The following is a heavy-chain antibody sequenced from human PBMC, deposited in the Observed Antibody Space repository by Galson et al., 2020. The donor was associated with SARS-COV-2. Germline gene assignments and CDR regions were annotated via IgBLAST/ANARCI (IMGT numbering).Heavy chain of an antibody. V-gene: IGHV4-39*01. J-gene: IGHJ5*02. CDR2: IYYSGST. CDR1: GGSISSSSYY. D-gene: IGHD6-13*01. Sequence: SETLSLTCTVSGGSISSSSYYWGWIRQPPGKGLEWIGSIYYSGSTYYNPSLKSRVTISVDTSKNQFSLKLSSVTAADTAVYYCAITPGYSSSVNWFDPWGQGTLVTVSS. CDR3: AITPGYSSSVNWFDP.